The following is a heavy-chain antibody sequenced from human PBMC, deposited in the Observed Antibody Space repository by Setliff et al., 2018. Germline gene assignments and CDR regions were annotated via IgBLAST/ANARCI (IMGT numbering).Heavy chain of an antibody. CDR1: GYSISSGYI. J-gene: IGHJ4*02. CDR2: IGHTGSI. V-gene: IGHV4-38-2*02. Sequence: SETLSLTCTVSGYSISSGYIWGWIRQPPGKGLEWVGNIGHTGSINYNPSLKSRLTISRDTSKNQVSLKLNSVTATDTAVYYCARDLGHGGDSDYWGQGIQGTVSS. D-gene: IGHD2-21*02. CDR3: ARDLGHGGDSDY.